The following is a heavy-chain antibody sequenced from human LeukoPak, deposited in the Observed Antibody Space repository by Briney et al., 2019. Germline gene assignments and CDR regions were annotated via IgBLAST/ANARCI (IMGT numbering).Heavy chain of an antibody. CDR3: ARDAPRSGSIARFDY. J-gene: IGHJ4*02. CDR1: GYTFTSYG. V-gene: IGHV1-18*01. Sequence: ASVKVSCKASGYTFTSYGISWVRQAPGRGLEWMGWISAYNGNTNYAQKLQGRVTMTTDTSTSTAYMELRSLRSDDTAVYYCARDAPRSGSIARFDYWGQGTLVTVSS. D-gene: IGHD3-3*01. CDR2: ISAYNGNT.